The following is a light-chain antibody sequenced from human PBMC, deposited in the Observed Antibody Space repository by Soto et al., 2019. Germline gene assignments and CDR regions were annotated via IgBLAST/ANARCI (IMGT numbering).Light chain of an antibody. Sequence: QSVLTQPPSVSGAPGQRVTISCTESSSNIGAGYDVHWYQQLPGTAPKLLIYGNSNRPSGVPDRFSGSKSGTSASLAITGLQAEDEADYYCQSYDSSLREVFGTGTKVTVL. V-gene: IGLV1-40*01. J-gene: IGLJ1*01. CDR1: SSNIGAGYD. CDR3: QSYDSSLREV. CDR2: GNS.